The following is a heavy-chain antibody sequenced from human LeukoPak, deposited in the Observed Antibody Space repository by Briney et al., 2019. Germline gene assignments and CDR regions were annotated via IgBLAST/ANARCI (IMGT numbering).Heavy chain of an antibody. CDR1: GLTFNNAW. D-gene: IGHD2-15*01. V-gene: IGHV3-15*01. CDR3: STGGGTHDS. CDR2: IRSRSAGGTT. Sequence: GGSLRLSCAASGLTFNNAWMSWVRQAPGKGLEWVGRIRSRSAGGTTDYGAPVKGRFTISRDDSKNTLYLQMNSLKTEDTAVYNCSTGGGTHDSWGQGTLVTVSS. J-gene: IGHJ4*02.